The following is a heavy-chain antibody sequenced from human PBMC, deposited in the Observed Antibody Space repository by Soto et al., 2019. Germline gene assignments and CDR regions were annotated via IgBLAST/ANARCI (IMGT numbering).Heavy chain of an antibody. CDR2: INHSGST. D-gene: IGHD1-26*01. CDR1: CGSFSGYY. Sequence: LSLTCAVYCGSFSGYYWSWIRQPPGKGLEWIGEINHSGSTNYNPSLKSRVTISVDTSKNQFSLKLSSVTAADTAVYYCARRRGGGSYAFDYWGQGTLVTVSS. CDR3: ARRRGGGSYAFDY. V-gene: IGHV4-34*01. J-gene: IGHJ4*02.